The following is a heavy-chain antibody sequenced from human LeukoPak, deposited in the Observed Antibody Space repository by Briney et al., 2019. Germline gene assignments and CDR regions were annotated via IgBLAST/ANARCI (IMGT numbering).Heavy chain of an antibody. CDR2: INHSGST. CDR1: GGSFSGYY. D-gene: IGHD3-22*01. V-gene: IGHV4-34*01. CDR3: ARGIGYYDSSGQY. Sequence: SETLSLTCAVYGGSFSGYYWSWIRQPPGKGLEWIGEINHSGSTNYNPSLKSRVTISVDTSKNQFSLKLSSVTAADTAVYYCARGIGYYDSSGQYWGQGTLVTVSS. J-gene: IGHJ4*02.